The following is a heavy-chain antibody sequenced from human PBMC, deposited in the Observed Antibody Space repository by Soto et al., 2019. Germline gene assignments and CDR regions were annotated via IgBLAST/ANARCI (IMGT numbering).Heavy chain of an antibody. V-gene: IGHV3-23*01. Sequence: EVQLLESGGGLVQPGGSLRLSCAASGFSFVNYAMNWVRQAPGKGLEWVSGLSGSGTSTYYADSVKGRFTISRDNSRDTLFLQMNSLPADDTDVYYCAKATTNGGWFNPFDSWGQGALVTVSS. CDR2: LSGSGTST. D-gene: IGHD6-19*01. CDR3: AKATTNGGWFNPFDS. CDR1: GFSFVNYA. J-gene: IGHJ4*02.